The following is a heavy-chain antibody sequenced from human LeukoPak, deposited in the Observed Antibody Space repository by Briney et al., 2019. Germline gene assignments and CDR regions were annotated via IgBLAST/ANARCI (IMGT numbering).Heavy chain of an antibody. CDR2: ICDSGRTI. Sequence: GGSLRLSCAASGFTFSDYYMSWIRQAPGKGLEWVSYICDSGRTIYYADSVKSRFTISRDNAKNSVYLQMNNLGAEDTAVYYCARDRLGDYDHSGYYDKWGQGTLVTVSS. D-gene: IGHD3-22*01. J-gene: IGHJ4*02. V-gene: IGHV3-11*01. CDR1: GFTFSDYY. CDR3: ARDRLGDYDHSGYYDK.